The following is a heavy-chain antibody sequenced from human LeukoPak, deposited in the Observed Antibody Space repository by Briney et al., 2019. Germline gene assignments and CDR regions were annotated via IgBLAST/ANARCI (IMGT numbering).Heavy chain of an antibody. CDR2: ISGSGGNT. J-gene: IGHJ3*02. CDR1: GFTFSSYA. D-gene: IGHD2-15*01. Sequence: PGASLRLSCAASGFTFSSYAMSWVRQAPGKGLEWVSAISGSGGNTFYADSVKGRFTISRDNSKNTLYLQMNSLRAEDTAVYYCAKGIVVVVAATDAFDIWGQGTMVTVSS. V-gene: IGHV3-23*01. CDR3: AKGIVVVVAATDAFDI.